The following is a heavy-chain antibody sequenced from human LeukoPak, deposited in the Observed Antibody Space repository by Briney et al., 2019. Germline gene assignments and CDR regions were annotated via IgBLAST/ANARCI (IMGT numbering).Heavy chain of an antibody. J-gene: IGHJ4*02. CDR1: GFTFSTYW. CDR2: IRQDGSDK. CDR3: ARDGGSAIPFDY. V-gene: IGHV3-7*01. Sequence: PGGSLRLPCAASGFTFSTYWMSWVRQAPGKGLEWVANIRQDGSDKYYVDSVKGRFTISRDNAKNSLYLQMNSLRAEDTAVYYCARDGGSAIPFDYWGQGTLVTVSS.